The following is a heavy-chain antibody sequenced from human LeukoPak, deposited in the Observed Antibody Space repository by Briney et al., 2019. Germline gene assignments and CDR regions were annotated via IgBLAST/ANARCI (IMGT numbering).Heavy chain of an antibody. D-gene: IGHD3-9*01. Sequence: LSLTCAVSGGSISSNNWWIWVRQPPGKGLEWISYITSSSSDTNYADSVKGRFTISRDNAKKSLYLQMNSLRAEDTAVYYCARDYDILTGYFRGGFDYWGQGTLVTVSS. V-gene: IGHV3-11*05. CDR1: GGSISSNN. J-gene: IGHJ4*02. CDR2: ITSSSSDT. CDR3: ARDYDILTGYFRGGFDY.